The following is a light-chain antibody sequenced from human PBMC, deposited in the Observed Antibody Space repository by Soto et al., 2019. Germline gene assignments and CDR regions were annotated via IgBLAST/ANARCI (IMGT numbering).Light chain of an antibody. Sequence: IVLTQSPGIVSLAPGDRATLSCRASESLVNNYLAWYQQKPGQAPRLLIFGASTRATGIPDRFRGSGSGTDFTLTISRLEPEDFAVYHCQQYGHSPCSFGQGTKLQI. J-gene: IGKJ2*04. CDR2: GAS. CDR3: QQYGHSPCS. CDR1: ESLVNNY. V-gene: IGKV3-20*01.